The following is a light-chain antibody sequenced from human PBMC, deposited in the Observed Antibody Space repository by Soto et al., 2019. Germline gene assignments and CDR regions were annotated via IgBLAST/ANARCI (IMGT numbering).Light chain of an antibody. CDR2: DAS. V-gene: IGKV1-5*01. CDR1: RSISSG. J-gene: IGKJ1*01. Sequence: DIQMTQSPSSLSGSVGDRGTITCRSSRSISSGLASDQRRPGKAPKLLIYDASSLESWVPSSFSGSRSGTEFTLAIRSLQPNDFATYYGQQYNTYPWTFGQGTRWIS. CDR3: QQYNTYPWT.